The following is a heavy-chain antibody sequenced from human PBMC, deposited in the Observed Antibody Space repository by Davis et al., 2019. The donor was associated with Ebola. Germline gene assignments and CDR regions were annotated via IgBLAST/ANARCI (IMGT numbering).Heavy chain of an antibody. CDR2: IYYSGST. CDR1: GGSISSYY. J-gene: IGHJ4*02. Sequence: MPSETLSLTCPLSGGSISSYYWSWIRQPPGKGLEWIGSIYYSGSTNYNPSPKTRVTISVDTSKNQFSLKLSSVTAADTAVYYCARDISYWGQGTLVTVSS. V-gene: IGHV4-59*01. CDR3: ARDISY.